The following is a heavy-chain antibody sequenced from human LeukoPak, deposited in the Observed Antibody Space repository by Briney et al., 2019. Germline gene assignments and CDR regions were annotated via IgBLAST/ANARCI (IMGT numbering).Heavy chain of an antibody. J-gene: IGHJ4*02. V-gene: IGHV3-15*01. CDR2: IKAKADGGPT. CDR3: TTTYDY. CDR1: RFTFPNAW. Sequence: GGSVTLSCVVCRFTFPNAWMSGVRQAPAKGLEWFVRIKAKADGGPTDYGAPVKGRFTISRDDSKNTLYLQMNSLKTEDTAVYYCTTTYDYWGQGTLVTVSS.